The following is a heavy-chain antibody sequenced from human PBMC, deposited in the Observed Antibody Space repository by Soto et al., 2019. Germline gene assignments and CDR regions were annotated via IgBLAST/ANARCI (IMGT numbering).Heavy chain of an antibody. CDR2: ISTYYDNT. D-gene: IGHD5-18*01. V-gene: IGHV1-18*04. J-gene: IGHJ4*02. CDR3: ARDPPRRYNSGQGLDY. Sequence: ASVKVSCKPSGYTFTSYGSIWVRQAPGQGLEWMGWISTYYDNTNYAQNLRGRVTMTTDTSTSTAYMELRSLRSDDTAVYYCARDPPRRYNSGQGLDYWGQGTLVT. CDR1: GYTFTSYG.